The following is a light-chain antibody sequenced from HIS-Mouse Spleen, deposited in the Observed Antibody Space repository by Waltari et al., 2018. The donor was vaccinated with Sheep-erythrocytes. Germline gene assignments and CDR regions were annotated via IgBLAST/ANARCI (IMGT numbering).Light chain of an antibody. Sequence: QLVLTQSPSASASLGASVKLTCTLSSGHSSYAIACHQQQQEKGPRYLMKLNSDGSHSKGDGIPDRFSGSSSGAERYLTISSLQSEDEADYYCQTWGTGIQVFGGGTKLTVL. CDR2: LNSDGSH. J-gene: IGLJ2*01. V-gene: IGLV4-69*01. CDR3: QTWGTGIQV. CDR1: SGHSSYA.